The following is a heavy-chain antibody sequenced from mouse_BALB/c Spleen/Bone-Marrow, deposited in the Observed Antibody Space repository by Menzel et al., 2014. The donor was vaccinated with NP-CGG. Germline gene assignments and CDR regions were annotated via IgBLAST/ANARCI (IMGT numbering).Heavy chain of an antibody. D-gene: IGHD1-1*01. Sequence: VQLQQSGAELAKPGASVKMSCKASGYTFTNYWMHWAKQRPGQGLEWIGYINPSTGYTEYNQKFKDKATLTADKSSSTACMQLSSLTSEDSAVFYCATRAYDSSYGFAYWGQGTLVTVSA. J-gene: IGHJ3*01. CDR1: GYTFTNYW. CDR3: ATRAYDSSYGFAY. CDR2: INPSTGYT. V-gene: IGHV1-7*01.